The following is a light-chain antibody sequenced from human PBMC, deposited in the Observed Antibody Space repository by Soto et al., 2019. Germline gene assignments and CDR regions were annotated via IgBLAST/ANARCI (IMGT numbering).Light chain of an antibody. J-gene: IGLJ1*01. Sequence: QSVLTQPPSVSEAPGQRVTISCTGSSSNIGAGYEAHWYQQVPGTAPKLLIYENNNRPSGVPDRFSGSKSGTSASLAITGLQAEDGAEYYCQSYASRLSGYVCGTGTKVTVL. CDR3: QSYASRLSGYV. V-gene: IGLV1-40*01. CDR2: ENN. CDR1: SSNIGAGYE.